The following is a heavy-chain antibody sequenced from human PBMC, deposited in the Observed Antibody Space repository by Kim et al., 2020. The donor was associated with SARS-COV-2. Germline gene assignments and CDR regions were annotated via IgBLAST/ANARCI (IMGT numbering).Heavy chain of an antibody. CDR2: ISYDGSNK. J-gene: IGHJ4*01. CDR3: AVAIAMLTCVGLSDY. D-gene: IGHD3-16*01. CDR1: GFTFSSYA. V-gene: IGHV3-30*01. Sequence: GGSLRLSCAASGFTFSSYAMHWVRQAPGKGLEWVAVISYDGSNKYYADSVKGRFTISRDNSKNTLYLQMNSLRAEDTAVYYCAVAIAMLTCVGLSDYCG.